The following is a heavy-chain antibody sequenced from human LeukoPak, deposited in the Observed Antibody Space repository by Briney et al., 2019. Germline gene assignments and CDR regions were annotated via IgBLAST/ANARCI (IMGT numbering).Heavy chain of an antibody. CDR1: GGSFSGYY. D-gene: IGHD1-14*01. Sequence: SETLSLTCAVYGGSFSGYYWSWIRQPPGKGLEWIGEINHSGSTNYNPSLESRVTISVDTSKNQFSLKLSSVTAADTAVYYCARVNRFHWYFDLWGRGTLVTVSS. V-gene: IGHV4-34*01. CDR3: ARVNRFHWYFDL. CDR2: INHSGST. J-gene: IGHJ2*01.